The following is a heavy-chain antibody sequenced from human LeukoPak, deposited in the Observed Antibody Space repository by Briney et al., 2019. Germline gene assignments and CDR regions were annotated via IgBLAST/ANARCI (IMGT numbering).Heavy chain of an antibody. J-gene: IGHJ6*04. Sequence: ASVKVSCKASGGTFSSYAISWVRQAPGQGLEWMGGIIPIFGTANCAQKFQGRVTITADESTSTAYMELSSLRSEDTAVYYCARVAAAGTFSGRMDVWGKGTTVTVSS. D-gene: IGHD6-13*01. CDR1: GGTFSSYA. V-gene: IGHV1-69*13. CDR3: ARVAAAGTFSGRMDV. CDR2: IIPIFGTA.